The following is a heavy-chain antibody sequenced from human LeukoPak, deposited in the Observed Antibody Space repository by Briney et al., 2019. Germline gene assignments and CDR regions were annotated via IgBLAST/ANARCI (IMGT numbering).Heavy chain of an antibody. CDR2: IYYTGST. D-gene: IGHD3-10*01. Sequence: PSETLSLTCTVSGGSISGYYWSWLRQPPGKGLEWIGHIYYTGSTNYNPSHRSRLTISLDTSTSQFSLRLSSVTAADTAVYYCARHKPTGSYPLELWGQGTLVTVSS. CDR3: ARHKPTGSYPLEL. V-gene: IGHV4-59*08. J-gene: IGHJ4*02. CDR1: GGSISGYY.